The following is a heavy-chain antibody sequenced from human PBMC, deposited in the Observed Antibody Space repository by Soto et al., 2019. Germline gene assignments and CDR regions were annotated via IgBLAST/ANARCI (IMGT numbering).Heavy chain of an antibody. V-gene: IGHV4-34*01. CDR1: GGSFSGYY. J-gene: IGHJ5*02. CDR3: ARRERYYGSPGWFDP. D-gene: IGHD3-10*01. CDR2: IDHSGYT. Sequence: PSETLSLTCAVYGGSFSGYYWNWIRQPPGKGLEWIGEIDHSGYTYYNPSLKSRVTITVDTAKNQFSLNLRSVTAADTAMYFCARRERYYGSPGWFDPWGPGTLVTVSS.